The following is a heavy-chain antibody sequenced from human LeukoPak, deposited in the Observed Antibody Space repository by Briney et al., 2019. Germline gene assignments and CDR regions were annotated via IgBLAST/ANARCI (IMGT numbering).Heavy chain of an antibody. CDR1: GFPFSSYW. J-gene: IGHJ4*02. CDR3: ATWWEGIAAQEFIF. Sequence: PGGSLRLSCAASGFPFSSYWMHWVRQATGKGLVWVSRINSDGSSISYADSVKGRFTISRDNAKNTLYPQMNSLRAEDTAVDYCATWWEGIAAQEFIFWGQGTLVTVSS. D-gene: IGHD6-13*01. V-gene: IGHV3-74*01. CDR2: INSDGSSI.